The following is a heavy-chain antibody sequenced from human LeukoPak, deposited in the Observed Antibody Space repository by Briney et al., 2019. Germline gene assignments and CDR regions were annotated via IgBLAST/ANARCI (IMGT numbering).Heavy chain of an antibody. CDR1: GIAFSTYA. D-gene: IGHD6-19*01. CDR2: ISRGSGDI. V-gene: IGHV3-21*01. J-gene: IGHJ4*02. Sequence: GGSLRLSCAASGIAFSTYAMSWVRQAPGKGLEWVSSISRGSGDIYYADSVKGRLTISRDNAKNSLYLQMNSLRAEDTAVYYCARDQSSGWSVDYWGQGTLVTVSS. CDR3: ARDQSSGWSVDY.